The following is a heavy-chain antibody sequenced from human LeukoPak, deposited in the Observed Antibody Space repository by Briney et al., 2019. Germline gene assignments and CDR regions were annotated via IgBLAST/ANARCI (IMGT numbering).Heavy chain of an antibody. CDR1: GFTFSNYA. Sequence: ASLRLSCAASGFTFSNYAMGWIRQPPGKGLEWIGSIYYSGSTYYNPSLKSRVTISVDTSKNQFSLKLSSVTAADTAVYYCARRGSSSSTLDYYFDYWGQGTLVTVSS. CDR2: IYYSGST. V-gene: IGHV4-39*01. D-gene: IGHD6-6*01. CDR3: ARRGSSSSTLDYYFDY. J-gene: IGHJ4*02.